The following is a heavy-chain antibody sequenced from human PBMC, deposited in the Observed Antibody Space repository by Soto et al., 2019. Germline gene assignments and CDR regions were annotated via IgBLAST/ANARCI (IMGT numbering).Heavy chain of an antibody. CDR3: AKDFWNYSPWYYYYMDV. J-gene: IGHJ6*03. D-gene: IGHD1-7*01. V-gene: IGHV3-30*18. CDR1: GFTFSSYG. Sequence: GGSLRLSCAASGFTFSSYGMHWVRQAPGKGLEWVAVISYDGSNKYYADSVKGRFTISRDNSKNTLYLQMNSLRAEDTAVYYCAKDFWNYSPWYYYYMDVWGKGTTVTVSS. CDR2: ISYDGSNK.